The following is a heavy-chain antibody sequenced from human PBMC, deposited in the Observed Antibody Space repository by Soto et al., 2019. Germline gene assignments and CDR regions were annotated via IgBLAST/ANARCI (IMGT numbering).Heavy chain of an antibody. CDR3: VKDRRYCSSTSCYSSGGMDA. Sequence: PGGSLRLSCSASGFTLSSYAMHWVRQAPGKGLEYVSAISVNGGSTYYADSVKGRFTISRDNSKNTLYLQMSSLRAEDTAVYYCVKDRRYCSSTSCYSSGGMDAWGQGTTVTVSS. D-gene: IGHD2-2*01. CDR1: GFTLSSYA. J-gene: IGHJ6*02. CDR2: ISVNGGST. V-gene: IGHV3-64D*08.